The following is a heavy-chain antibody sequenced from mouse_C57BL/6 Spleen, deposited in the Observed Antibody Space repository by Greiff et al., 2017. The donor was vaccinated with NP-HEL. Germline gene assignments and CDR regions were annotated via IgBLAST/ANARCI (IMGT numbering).Heavy chain of an antibody. Sequence: EVQGVESGGDLVKPGGSLKLSCAASGFTFSSYGMSWVRQTPDKRLEWVATISSGGSYTYYPDSVKGRFTISRDNAKNTLYLQMSSLKSEDTAMYYCARLYDGYSLMDYWGQGTSVTVSS. CDR1: GFTFSSYG. J-gene: IGHJ4*01. CDR2: ISSGGSYT. V-gene: IGHV5-6*01. D-gene: IGHD2-3*01. CDR3: ARLYDGYSLMDY.